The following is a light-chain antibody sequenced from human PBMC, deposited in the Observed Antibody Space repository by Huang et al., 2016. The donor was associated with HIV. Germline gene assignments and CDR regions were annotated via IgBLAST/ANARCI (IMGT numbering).Light chain of an antibody. V-gene: IGKV3-11*01. CDR3: QQRSNWQLT. J-gene: IGKJ4*01. CDR1: QSVDRY. Sequence: EIVLTQSPATLSLSPGERATLSCRASQSVDRYVAWYQHKPGQAPRLLIFEAVNRANGIPGRFSGSGSGTDFTLTISSLDPEDSAVYYCQQRSNWQLTFGGGTKVDIK. CDR2: EAV.